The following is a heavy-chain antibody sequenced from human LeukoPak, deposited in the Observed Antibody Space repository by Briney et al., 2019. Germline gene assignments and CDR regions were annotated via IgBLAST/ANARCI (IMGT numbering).Heavy chain of an antibody. CDR3: ARGTGYGVFDS. J-gene: IGHJ4*02. CDR1: GFTLRSYW. D-gene: IGHD4/OR15-4a*01. CDR2: INSDGSTT. Sequence: GALRLSFAASGFTLRSYWIHWVRPAPGKGLVWVSRINSDGSTTTYADSVKGRFTISRDNAKNTLYLQMHSLRAEDTAVYYCARGTGYGVFDSWGQGTLVTVSS. V-gene: IGHV3-74*01.